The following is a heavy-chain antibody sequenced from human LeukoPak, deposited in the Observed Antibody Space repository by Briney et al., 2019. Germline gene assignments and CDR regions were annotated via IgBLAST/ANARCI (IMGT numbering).Heavy chain of an antibody. J-gene: IGHJ4*02. CDR2: IRYDGSNK. V-gene: IGHV3-30*02. Sequence: SGESLRLSCAASGFTFSSYGMHWVRQAPGKGLEWVAFIRYDGSNKYYADSVKGRFTISRDNSKNTLYLQMNSLRAEDTAVYYCATSYSSSWTNDYWGQGTLVTVSS. CDR1: GFTFSSYG. D-gene: IGHD6-13*01. CDR3: ATSYSSSWTNDY.